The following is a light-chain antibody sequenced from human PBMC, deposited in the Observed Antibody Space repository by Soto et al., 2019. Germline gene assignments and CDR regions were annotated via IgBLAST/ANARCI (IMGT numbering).Light chain of an antibody. CDR3: CSYAGSSTSWV. CDR1: RSDVGSYTL. Sequence: QSVLTQPASVSGSPGQSITISCTGTRSDVGSYTLVSWYQQHPGRAPKLLIYEDNKRPSGVSNRFSGSKSGNTASLTISGLQADDEADYYCCSYAGSSTSWVFGGGTKATVL. V-gene: IGLV2-23*01. CDR2: EDN. J-gene: IGLJ3*02.